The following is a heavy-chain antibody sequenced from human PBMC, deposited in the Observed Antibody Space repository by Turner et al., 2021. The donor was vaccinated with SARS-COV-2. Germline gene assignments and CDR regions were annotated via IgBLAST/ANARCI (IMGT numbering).Heavy chain of an antibody. CDR2: IYYSGST. Sequence: QLQLQESGPGLVKPSATLSLTCTVSGGSISSSSYNWGWIRQPPGKGLEWIGSIYYSGSTYYNPSLKSRVTISVDTSKNQFSVKLSSVTAADTAVYYCAIAPNYYYGMDVWGQGTTVTVSS. J-gene: IGHJ6*02. CDR3: AIAPNYYYGMDV. CDR1: GGSISSSSYN. V-gene: IGHV4-39*01.